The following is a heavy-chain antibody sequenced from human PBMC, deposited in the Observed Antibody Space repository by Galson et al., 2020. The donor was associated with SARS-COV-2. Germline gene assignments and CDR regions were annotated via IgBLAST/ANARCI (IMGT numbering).Heavy chain of an antibody. D-gene: IGHD3-9*01. V-gene: IGHV3-15*01. J-gene: IGHJ4*02. CDR2: IKSKTDGGTT. CDR3: TTDNENYDILTGYYSHFDY. CDR1: GFTFSNAW. Sequence: GGSLRLSCAASGFTFSNAWMSWVRQAPGKGLEWVGRIKSKTDGGTTDYAAPVKGRFTISRDDSKNTLYLQMNSLKTEDTAVYYCTTDNENYDILTGYYSHFDYWGQGTLVTVSS.